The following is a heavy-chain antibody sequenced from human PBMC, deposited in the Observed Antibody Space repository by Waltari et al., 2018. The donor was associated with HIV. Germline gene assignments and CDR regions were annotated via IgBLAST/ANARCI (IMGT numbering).Heavy chain of an antibody. D-gene: IGHD1-26*01. CDR3: ARHALRVGASYWYFNL. CDR1: GGSISNSNYF. J-gene: IGHJ2*01. Sequence: QLQLQESGPGLVKPSETLSLTCTVPGGSISNSNYFWGWIRQPPGKGLEWIGRIYYSGRSYYNPSLKSRVTISVDTSKNQFSLKLSSVTATDTAVYYCARHALRVGASYWYFNLWGRGTLVTVSS. V-gene: IGHV4-39*01. CDR2: IYYSGRS.